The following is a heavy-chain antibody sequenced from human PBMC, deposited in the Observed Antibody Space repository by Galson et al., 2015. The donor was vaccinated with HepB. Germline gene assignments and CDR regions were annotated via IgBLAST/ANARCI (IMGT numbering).Heavy chain of an antibody. D-gene: IGHD6-19*01. CDR1: GYSFTSYW. J-gene: IGHJ3*02. V-gene: IGHV5-51*01. CDR2: IYPGDSDT. CDR3: ARHLSSGWVGRAFDI. Sequence: QSGAEVKKPGESLKISCKGSGYSFTSYWIGWVRQMPGKGLEWMGIIYPGDSDTRYSPSFQGQVTISADKSISTAYLQWSSLKASDTAMYYCARHLSSGWVGRAFDIWGQGTMVTVSS.